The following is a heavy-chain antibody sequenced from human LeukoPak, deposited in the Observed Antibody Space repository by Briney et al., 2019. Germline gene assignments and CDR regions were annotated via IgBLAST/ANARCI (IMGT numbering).Heavy chain of an antibody. CDR3: ARKSLWFKYYDY. J-gene: IGHJ4*02. D-gene: IGHD3-10*01. CDR1: GFTFTSYT. Sequence: GRSLRLSCAASGFTFTSYTMHWVRQAPGKGLEWVAATSYDGGNKYYADSVKGRFTISRDNSKNTLYLQMNSLRAEDTAVYFCARKSLWFKYYDYWGQGMLVPVSS. CDR2: TSYDGGNK. V-gene: IGHV3-30*04.